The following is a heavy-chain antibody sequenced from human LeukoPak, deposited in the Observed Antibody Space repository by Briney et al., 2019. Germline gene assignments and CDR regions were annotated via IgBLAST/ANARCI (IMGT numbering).Heavy chain of an antibody. CDR3: ARAPLAAAGTVWFDP. J-gene: IGHJ5*02. CDR1: GYTFTSYG. Sequence: ASVKVSCKASGYTFTSYGISWVRQAPGQGLEWMGWISAYTGNTNYAQKLQGRVTMTTDTSTSTAYMELRSLRSDDTAVYYCARAPLAAAGTVWFDPWGQGTLVTVSS. D-gene: IGHD6-13*01. V-gene: IGHV1-18*01. CDR2: ISAYTGNT.